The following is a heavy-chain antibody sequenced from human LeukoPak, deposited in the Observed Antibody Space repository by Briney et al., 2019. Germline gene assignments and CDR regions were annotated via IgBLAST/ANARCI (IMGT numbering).Heavy chain of an antibody. CDR1: GFTFSSYA. D-gene: IGHD3-16*01. Sequence: GGSLRLSCAASGFTFSSYAMSWIRQAPGKGLEWLSAISPTTGTTFYADSVKGRFTISRDNSKNTLYLQMNSLRAEDTAVYYRAKERGNDHWGQGTLVTVSS. CDR3: AKERGNDH. V-gene: IGHV3-23*01. CDR2: ISPTTGTT. J-gene: IGHJ4*02.